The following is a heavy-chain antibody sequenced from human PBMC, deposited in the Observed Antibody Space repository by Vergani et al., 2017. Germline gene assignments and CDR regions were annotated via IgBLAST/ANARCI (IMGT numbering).Heavy chain of an antibody. CDR1: GFTFSSYS. V-gene: IGHV3-48*01. Sequence: EVQLVESGGGLVQPGGSLRLSCAASGFTFSSYSMNWVRQAPGKGLEWVSYISSSSSTIYYADSVKGRFTISIDNAKNSLYLQMNSLRAEDTAVYYCARDEIYSSSWSYYYYGMDVWGQGTTVTVSS. D-gene: IGHD6-13*01. CDR2: ISSSSSTI. J-gene: IGHJ6*02. CDR3: ARDEIYSSSWSYYYYGMDV.